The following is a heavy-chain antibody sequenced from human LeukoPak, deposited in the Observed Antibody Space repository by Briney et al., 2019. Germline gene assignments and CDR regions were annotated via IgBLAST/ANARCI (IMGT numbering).Heavy chain of an antibody. CDR3: ASYPYYYGSGRENFDY. V-gene: IGHV4-39*01. CDR1: GGSISSSSYY. CDR2: IYYSGST. D-gene: IGHD3-10*01. Sequence: KPSGTLSLTCTVSGGSISSSSYYWGWIRQPPGKGLEWIGSIYYSGSTYYNPSLKSRVTISVDTSKNQFSLKLSSVTAADTAVYYCASYPYYYGSGRENFDYWGQGTLVTVSS. J-gene: IGHJ4*02.